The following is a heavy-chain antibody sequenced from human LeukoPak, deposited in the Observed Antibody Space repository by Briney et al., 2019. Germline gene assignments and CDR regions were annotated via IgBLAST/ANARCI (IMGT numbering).Heavy chain of an antibody. D-gene: IGHD1-26*01. J-gene: IGHJ5*02. CDR3: ARGIIVGATWGENYNCFDP. Sequence: SETLSLTCTVSGDSISSYYWSWIRQPPGKGLEWIGYMYYSGSTNYNPSLKSRVTISVDTSKNQFSLKLSSVTAADTAVYYCARGIIVGATWGENYNCFDPWGQGTLVTVSS. CDR1: GDSISSYY. CDR2: MYYSGST. V-gene: IGHV4-59*01.